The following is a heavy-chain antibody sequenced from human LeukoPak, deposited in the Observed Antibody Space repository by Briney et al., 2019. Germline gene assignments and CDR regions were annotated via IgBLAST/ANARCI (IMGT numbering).Heavy chain of an antibody. Sequence: GGSLRLSCAASGFTFSSYGMHWVRQAPGKGLEWVAVISYDGSNKYYADSVKGRFTISRDNSKNTLYLQMNSLRAEDTAVYYCVEGSSSFDYWGQGTLVTVSS. D-gene: IGHD6-13*01. CDR2: ISYDGSNK. J-gene: IGHJ4*02. CDR1: GFTFSSYG. CDR3: VEGSSSFDY. V-gene: IGHV3-30*03.